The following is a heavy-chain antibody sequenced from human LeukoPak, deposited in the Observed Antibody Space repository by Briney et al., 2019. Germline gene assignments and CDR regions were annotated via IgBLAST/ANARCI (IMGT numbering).Heavy chain of an antibody. Sequence: PAEGSLRLSCAASGFTFSSYAMHWVRQAPGKGLAWVAVIPYDGSNKYYADSVKGRFTISRDNSKNTLYLQMNSLRAEDTAVYYCAELGITMIGGVWGKGTTVTIS. CDR3: AELGITMIGGV. D-gene: IGHD3-10*02. J-gene: IGHJ6*03. CDR1: GFTFSSYA. V-gene: IGHV3-30*04. CDR2: IPYDGSNK.